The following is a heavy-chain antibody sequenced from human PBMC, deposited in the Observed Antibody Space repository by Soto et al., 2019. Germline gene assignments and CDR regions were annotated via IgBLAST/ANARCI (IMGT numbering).Heavy chain of an antibody. D-gene: IGHD6-19*01. CDR2: IYTSASI. CDR3: ARDREAGYNFYYGMDV. CDR1: GADINTYS. V-gene: IGHV4-4*07. J-gene: IGHJ6*02. Sequence: SETLSLTCSVSGADINTYSWTWIRQPAGKGLEWIGRIYTSASINYNPSLKGRVTLSVDTSTDQVSLRLASVTAADTAIYYCARDREAGYNFYYGMDVWGQGTTVTVSS.